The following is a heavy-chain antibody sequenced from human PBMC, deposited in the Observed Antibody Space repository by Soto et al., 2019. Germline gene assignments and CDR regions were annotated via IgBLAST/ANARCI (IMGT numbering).Heavy chain of an antibody. CDR3: ARVRATDYEIDY. J-gene: IGHJ4*02. Sequence: GGSLRLSCTASGFMFGSYWMTWVRHVPGKGLQWVANIKRDGSEKYYVDFVRGRFTISRDNADNSVFLDMNNLRVDDTATYYCARVRATDYEIDYWGQGALVTVSS. CDR1: GFMFGSYW. D-gene: IGHD4-17*01. V-gene: IGHV3-7*03. CDR2: IKRDGSEK.